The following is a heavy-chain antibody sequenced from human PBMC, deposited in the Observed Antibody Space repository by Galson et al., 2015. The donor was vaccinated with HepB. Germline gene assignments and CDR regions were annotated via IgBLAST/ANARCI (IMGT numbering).Heavy chain of an antibody. CDR1: GYTFTDYY. CDR2: VDPEDGET. D-gene: IGHD3-16*02. V-gene: IGHV1-69-2*01. Sequence: VKVSCKASGYTFTDYYMHWVQQAPGKGLEWMGLVDPEDGETIYAEKFQGRVTITADTSTDTAYMELSSLRSEDTAVYYCATDSLLSWFDPWGQGTLVTVSS. CDR3: ATDSLLSWFDP. J-gene: IGHJ5*02.